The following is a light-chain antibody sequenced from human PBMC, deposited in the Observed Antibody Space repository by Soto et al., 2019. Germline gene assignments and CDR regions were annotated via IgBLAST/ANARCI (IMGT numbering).Light chain of an antibody. CDR3: ASFRSGTTLV. J-gene: IGLJ1*01. Sequence: QSELTPPASVAESPGQPVTLSCTVTRSDIGDSNFISWYQHSPGKAPRLLIYEVNNRPSGVSKRFSGSKAGNTASLTISGLLDDDEADYFCASFRSGTTLVFGSGTKVTVL. CDR1: RSDIGDSNF. V-gene: IGLV2-14*01. CDR2: EVN.